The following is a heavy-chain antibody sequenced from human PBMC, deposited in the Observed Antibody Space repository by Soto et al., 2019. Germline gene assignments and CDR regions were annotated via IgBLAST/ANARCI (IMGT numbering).Heavy chain of an antibody. CDR1: GYTFTGYY. CDR2: INPNSGGT. J-gene: IGHJ6*02. V-gene: IGHV1-2*04. D-gene: IGHD3-9*01. Sequence: GSVKVSCKASGYTFTGYYMHWVRQAPGQGLEWMGWINPNSGGTNYAQKFQGWVTMTRDTSISTAYMELSRLRSDDTAVYYCARAGSTYYDILTGYSYSDYYYYGMDVWGQGTTVTVSS. CDR3: ARAGSTYYDILTGYSYSDYYYYGMDV.